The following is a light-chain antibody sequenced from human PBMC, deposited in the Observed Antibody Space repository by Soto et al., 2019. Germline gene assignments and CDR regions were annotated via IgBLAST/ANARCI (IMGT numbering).Light chain of an antibody. CDR1: QSVSSY. CDR3: QQRSNWWT. Sequence: EIVLPQSPATLSLSRGERATLSGRASQSVSSYLAWYQQKPGQAPRLLSYDASSEATVIPARFSGSGSETDFTPTISSLEPEDLAVYYCQQRSNWWTIGQGTKVDIK. V-gene: IGKV3-11*01. CDR2: DAS. J-gene: IGKJ1*01.